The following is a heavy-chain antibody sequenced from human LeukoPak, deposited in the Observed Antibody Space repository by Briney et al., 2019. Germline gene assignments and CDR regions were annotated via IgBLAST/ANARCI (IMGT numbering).Heavy chain of an antibody. D-gene: IGHD4-23*01. V-gene: IGHV3-21*01. CDR1: GFTFTTYS. J-gene: IGHJ4*02. Sequence: GGSLRLSCEASGFTFTTYSMTWVRQAPGKGLEWVSIISSGSSAIFSADALKGRFTISRDNSRNTLSLQMSSLRVEDTALYYCTKDLRYYYADNHSEMDEHDYWGQGTLVTVSS. CDR3: TKDLRYYYADNHSEMDEHDY. CDR2: ISSGSSAI.